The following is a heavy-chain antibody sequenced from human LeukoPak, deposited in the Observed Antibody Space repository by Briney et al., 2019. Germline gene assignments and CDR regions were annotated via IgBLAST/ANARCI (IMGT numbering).Heavy chain of an antibody. CDR2: INPNSGGT. D-gene: IGHD3-10*01. J-gene: IGHJ6*02. CDR1: GGTFSSYA. V-gene: IGHV1-2*02. CDR3: ARGMVRGVISYYYYGMDV. Sequence: GASVKVSCKASGGTFSSYAISWVRQAPGQGLEWMGWINPNSGGTNYAQKFQGRVTMTRDTSISTAYMELSRLRSDDTAVYYCARGMVRGVISYYYYGMDVWGQGTTVTVSS.